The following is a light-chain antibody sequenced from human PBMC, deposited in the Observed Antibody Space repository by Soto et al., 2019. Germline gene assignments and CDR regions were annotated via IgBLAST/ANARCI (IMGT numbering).Light chain of an antibody. V-gene: IGKV3-15*01. CDR3: QQYNNWPRT. Sequence: IVRLQSPATLSVSPGDSVTLSCRASQLFSSNLAWYQHKPGQAPRLLIYGVSTRDTGVPDRFSGSASGTEFTLTFSSLHSEDFAVYYCQQYNNWPRTFGQGTRLEI. CDR1: QLFSSN. J-gene: IGKJ5*01. CDR2: GVS.